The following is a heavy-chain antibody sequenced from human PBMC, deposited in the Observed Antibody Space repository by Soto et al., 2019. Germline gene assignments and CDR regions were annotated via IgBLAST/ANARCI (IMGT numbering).Heavy chain of an antibody. CDR1: GGSVSDKTYY. V-gene: IGHV4-61*01. CDR2: VYYSGTT. J-gene: IGHJ4*02. Sequence: QVQLQESGPGLLKPSETLSLTCSVSGGSVSDKTYYWSWIRQPPGKRLEWIGYVYYSGTTNYNPSLKSRVNISVDLSKNRFSLRVSSVTTADTALYYCARTTAVPNTLRSRYFFDYWGQGTLVTVSS. CDR3: ARTTAVPNTLRSRYFFDY. D-gene: IGHD4-17*01.